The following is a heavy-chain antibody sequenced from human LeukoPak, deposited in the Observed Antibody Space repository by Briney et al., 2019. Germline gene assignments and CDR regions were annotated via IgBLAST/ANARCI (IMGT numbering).Heavy chain of an antibody. CDR3: ARGQWLALSYYFDY. CDR1: GGSISSYY. J-gene: IGHJ4*02. Sequence: SGTLSLTCTVSGGSISSYYWSWIRQPPGKGLEWIGYIYYSGSTNYNPSLKSRVTISVDTSKNQFSLKLTSVTAADTAVYYCARGQWLALSYYFDYWGQGTLVTVSS. CDR2: IYYSGST. D-gene: IGHD6-19*01. V-gene: IGHV4-59*01.